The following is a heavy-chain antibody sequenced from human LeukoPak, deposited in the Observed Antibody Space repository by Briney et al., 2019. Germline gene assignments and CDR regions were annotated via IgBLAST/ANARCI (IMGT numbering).Heavy chain of an antibody. D-gene: IGHD1-26*01. CDR3: ARDRSSGSGEDY. V-gene: IGHV1-69*13. CDR1: GGTFSSYA. J-gene: IGHJ4*02. Sequence: SVKVSCKASGGTFSSYAISWVRQAPGQGLEWMGGIIPIFGTANYAQKFQGRVTITADESTSTAYMELRSLRSDDTAVYYCARDRSSGSGEDYWGQGTLVTVSS. CDR2: IIPIFGTA.